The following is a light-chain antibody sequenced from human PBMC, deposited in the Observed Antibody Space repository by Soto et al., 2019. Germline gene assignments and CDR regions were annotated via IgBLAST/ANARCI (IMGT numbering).Light chain of an antibody. CDR1: QSVISTY. Sequence: EIVLTQSPGTLFLSPGERATLSCRASQSVISTYLAWYQQKPGQAPRLLIYDASNRATGIPARFSGSGSGTDFTLTISSLEPEDFAVYYCQQRTNWPTFGQGTKVDIK. J-gene: IGKJ1*01. V-gene: IGKV3D-20*02. CDR3: QQRTNWPT. CDR2: DAS.